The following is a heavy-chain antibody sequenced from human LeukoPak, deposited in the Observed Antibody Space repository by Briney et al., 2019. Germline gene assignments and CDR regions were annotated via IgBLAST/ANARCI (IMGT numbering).Heavy chain of an antibody. V-gene: IGHV3-11*04. CDR1: GFTFSDYY. CDR2: ISSSGSTI. Sequence: GGSLRLSCAASGFTFSDYYMSWIRQAPGKGLEWVSYISSSGSTIYYADSVKGRFTISRDNAKNSLYLQMNSLRAEDTAVYYCASFSSTSWYWFDPWGQGTLVTVSS. CDR3: ASFSSTSWYWFDP. J-gene: IGHJ5*02. D-gene: IGHD2-2*01.